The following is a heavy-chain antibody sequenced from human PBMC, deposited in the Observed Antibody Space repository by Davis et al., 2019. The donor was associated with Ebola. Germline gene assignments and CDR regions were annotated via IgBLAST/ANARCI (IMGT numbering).Heavy chain of an antibody. CDR2: IKSKTDGGTT. J-gene: IGHJ3*02. CDR3: ARGALTIFGVVTQGAFDI. Sequence: GESLKISCAASGFTFSNAWMSWVRQAPGKGLEWVGRIKSKTDGGTTDYAAPVKGRFTISRDDSKNTLYLQMNSLRAEDTAVYYCARGALTIFGVVTQGAFDIWGQGTMVTVSS. D-gene: IGHD3-3*01. V-gene: IGHV3-15*01. CDR1: GFTFSNAW.